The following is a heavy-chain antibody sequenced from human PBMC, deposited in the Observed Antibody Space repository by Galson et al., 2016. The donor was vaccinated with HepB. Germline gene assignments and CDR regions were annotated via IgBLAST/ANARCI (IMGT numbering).Heavy chain of an antibody. V-gene: IGHV1-8*01. CDR1: GYTFSSYD. Sequence: SLKLSCKASGYTFSSYDINWVRQATGQGLEWMGWMNPNSGNTGYAQKFQGRVIMTRDTSNSTAYMELSSLRSEDTAVYYCARDGPHYVLRKYYMMDAWGKGTTVTVSS. D-gene: IGHD3-10*01. CDR3: ARDGPHYVLRKYYMMDA. J-gene: IGHJ6*04. CDR2: MNPNSGNT.